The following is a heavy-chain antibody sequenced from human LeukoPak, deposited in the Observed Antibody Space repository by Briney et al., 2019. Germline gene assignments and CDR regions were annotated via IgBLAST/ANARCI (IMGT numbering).Heavy chain of an antibody. CDR1: GESFSGYY. J-gene: IGHJ6*02. Sequence: SETLSLTCAVYGESFSGYYWSWIRQPPGKGLEWIGEINHSGSTNYNPSLKSRVTISVDTSKDQFSLKLSSVTAADTAVYYCARIVPMVRGVISYGMDVWGQGTTVTVSS. CDR3: ARIVPMVRGVISYGMDV. D-gene: IGHD3-10*01. CDR2: INHSGST. V-gene: IGHV4-34*01.